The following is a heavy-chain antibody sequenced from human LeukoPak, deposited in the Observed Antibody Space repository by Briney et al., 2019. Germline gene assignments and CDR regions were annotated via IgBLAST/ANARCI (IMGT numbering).Heavy chain of an antibody. V-gene: IGHV4-30-4*01. J-gene: IGHJ3*02. CDR3: ARETGEWLIAAAGTPRYDAFDI. Sequence: NPSETLSLTCTVSGGSISSGDYYWSWIRQPPGKGLEWIGYIYYSGSTYYNPSLKSRVTISVDTSKNQFSLKLSSVTAADTAVYYCARETGEWLIAAAGTPRYDAFDIWGQGTMVTVSS. CDR1: GGSISSGDYY. CDR2: IYYSGST. D-gene: IGHD6-13*01.